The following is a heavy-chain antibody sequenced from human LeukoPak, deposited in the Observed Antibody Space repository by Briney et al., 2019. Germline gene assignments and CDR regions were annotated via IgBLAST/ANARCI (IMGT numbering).Heavy chain of an antibody. Sequence: ASVKVSCKASGYIFTGYYISWVRQAPGQGLEWMGWINPNSGGTNYAQKFQGRITMTRDTSTSTAYMELSSLRSDDTAVYSCARGRPPTVADAFDIWGQGTMVTVSS. J-gene: IGHJ3*02. D-gene: IGHD6-19*01. V-gene: IGHV1-2*02. CDR1: GYIFTGYY. CDR2: INPNSGGT. CDR3: ARGRPPTVADAFDI.